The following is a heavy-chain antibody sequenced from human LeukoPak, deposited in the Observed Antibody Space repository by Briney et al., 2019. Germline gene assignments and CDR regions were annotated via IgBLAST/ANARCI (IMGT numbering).Heavy chain of an antibody. CDR1: GFTFDDYA. CDR2: ISWDGGST. Sequence: PGGSLRLSYAASGFTFDDYAMHWVRQAPGKGLEWVSLISWDGGSTYYADSVKGRFTISRDNSKNSLYLQMNSLRAEDTALYYCAKGWGRTIFVPRHLPDYWGQGTLVTVSS. CDR3: AKGWGRTIFVPRHLPDY. J-gene: IGHJ4*02. V-gene: IGHV3-43D*03. D-gene: IGHD3-3*01.